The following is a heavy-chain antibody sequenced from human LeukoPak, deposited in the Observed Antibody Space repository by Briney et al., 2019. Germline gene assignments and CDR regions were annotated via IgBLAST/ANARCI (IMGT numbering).Heavy chain of an antibody. Sequence: GASVKVSCKASGYTFTGYYMHWVRQAPGQGLEWMGWIDPNSGGTNYAQKFQGRVTMTKDTSISTAYMELSRLRSDDTAVYYCARGPRYCSSTSCPRARGYYYYYMDVWGKGTTVTVSS. V-gene: IGHV1-2*02. CDR3: ARGPRYCSSTSCPRARGYYYYYMDV. D-gene: IGHD2-2*01. CDR1: GYTFTGYY. J-gene: IGHJ6*03. CDR2: IDPNSGGT.